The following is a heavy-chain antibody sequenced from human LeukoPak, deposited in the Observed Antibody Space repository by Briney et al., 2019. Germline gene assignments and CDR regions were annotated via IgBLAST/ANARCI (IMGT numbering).Heavy chain of an antibody. CDR2: IKSKTDGGTT. D-gene: IGHD3-9*01. V-gene: IGHV3-15*01. CDR1: GFTFSNAW. CDR3: IGTLRYFDWLSDDDY. Sequence: PGGSLRLSCAASGFTFSNAWMSWVRQAPGKGLEWVGRIKSKTDGGTTDYAAPVKGRFTISRDDSKNTLYLQMNSLKTEDTAVYYCIGTLRYFDWLSDDDYWGQGTLVTVSS. J-gene: IGHJ4*02.